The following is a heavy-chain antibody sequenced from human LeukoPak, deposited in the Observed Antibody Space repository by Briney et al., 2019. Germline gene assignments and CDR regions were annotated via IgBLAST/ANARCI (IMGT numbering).Heavy chain of an antibody. J-gene: IGHJ6*03. CDR3: AREPYYYDSSGNYYYYMDV. CDR1: GFTFSDYY. D-gene: IGHD3-22*01. V-gene: IGHV3-11*01. Sequence: PGGSLRLSCAASGFTFSDYYMSWIRQAPGKGLEWVSYISSSGSTIYYADSVKGRFTVSRDNAKNSLYLQMNSLRAEDTAVYYCAREPYYYDSSGNYYYYMDVWGKGTTVTVSS. CDR2: ISSSGSTI.